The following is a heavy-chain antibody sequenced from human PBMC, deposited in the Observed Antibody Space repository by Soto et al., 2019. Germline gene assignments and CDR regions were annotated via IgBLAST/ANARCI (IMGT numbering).Heavy chain of an antibody. CDR2: IKDGGYT. D-gene: IGHD5-12*01. V-gene: IGHV4-34*01. Sequence: QVQLQQWGAGLLKPSETLSLNCAVNGGSLSGFYWSWIRQPPGKGLEWIGEIKDGGYTNYSPYLKSRATISSDRSNNQFSLRRNSVTAADTGVYYCARGQEGVVATHWDQGALVTVSS. J-gene: IGHJ4*02. CDR1: GGSLSGFY. CDR3: ARGQEGVVATH.